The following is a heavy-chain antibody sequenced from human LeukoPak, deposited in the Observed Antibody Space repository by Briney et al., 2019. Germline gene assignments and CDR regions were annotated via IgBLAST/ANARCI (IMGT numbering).Heavy chain of an antibody. Sequence: PGGSLRLSCAASGFTFSDYYMSWIRQAPGKGLEWVSYISSSGSTIYYADPVKGRFTISRDNAKNSLYLQMNSLRAEDTAVYYCARGPPQYIVVVPAAIWFDPWGQGTLVTVSS. D-gene: IGHD2-2*01. J-gene: IGHJ5*02. V-gene: IGHV3-11*04. CDR1: GFTFSDYY. CDR2: ISSSGSTI. CDR3: ARGPPQYIVVVPAAIWFDP.